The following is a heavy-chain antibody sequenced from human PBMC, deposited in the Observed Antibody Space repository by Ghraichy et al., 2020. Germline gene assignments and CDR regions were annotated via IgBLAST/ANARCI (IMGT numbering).Heavy chain of an antibody. V-gene: IGHV1-2*04. D-gene: IGHD6-19*01. J-gene: IGHJ3*02. CDR3: ARVEVAGTNGDAFDI. Sequence: ASVKVSCKASGYTFTGYYMHWVRQAPGQGLEWMGWINPNSGGTNYAQKFQGWVTMTRDTSISTAYMELSRLRSDDTAVYYCARVEVAGTNGDAFDIWGQGTMVTVSS. CDR1: GYTFTGYY. CDR2: INPNSGGT.